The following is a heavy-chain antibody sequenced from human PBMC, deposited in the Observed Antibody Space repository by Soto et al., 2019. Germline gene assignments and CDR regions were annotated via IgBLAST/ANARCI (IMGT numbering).Heavy chain of an antibody. V-gene: IGHV4-4*07. CDR3: ARDIAAAGLGAYFFDY. Sequence: QVQLQESGPGLVKPSETLSLTCTVSGGSISSYYWSWIRQPAGKGLEWIGRIYTSGSTHYNPSLKSRVTMSVDTSKNQFSLKLSSVTAADTAVYYCARDIAAAGLGAYFFDYWGQGTLVTVSS. CDR1: GGSISSYY. J-gene: IGHJ4*02. D-gene: IGHD6-13*01. CDR2: IYTSGST.